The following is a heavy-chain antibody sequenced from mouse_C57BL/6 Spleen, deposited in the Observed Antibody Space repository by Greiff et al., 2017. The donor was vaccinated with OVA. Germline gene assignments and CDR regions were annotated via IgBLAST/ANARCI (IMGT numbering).Heavy chain of an antibody. Sequence: EVKLEESGGGLVKPGGSLKLSCAASGFTFSSYAMSWVRQTPEKRLEWVATISDGGSYTYYPDNVKGRFTISRDNAKNNLYLQMSHLKSEDTAMYYCARDHGDEDYFDYWGQGTTLTVSS. CDR1: GFTFSSYA. V-gene: IGHV5-4*01. J-gene: IGHJ2*01. CDR2: ISDGGSYT. CDR3: ARDHGDEDYFDY.